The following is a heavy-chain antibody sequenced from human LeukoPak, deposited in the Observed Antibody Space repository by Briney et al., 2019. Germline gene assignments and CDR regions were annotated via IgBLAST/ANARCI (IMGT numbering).Heavy chain of an antibody. CDR3: ARAPRDYCSGGSCPVYYYGMDV. J-gene: IGHJ6*02. Sequence: GASVKVSCKASGYTFTSYAMNWVRQAPGQGLEGMGWINTNTGNPTYAQGFTGRFVFSLDTSVSTAYLQISSLKAEDTAVYYCARAPRDYCSGGSCPVYYYGMDVWGQGTTVTVSS. D-gene: IGHD2-15*01. CDR2: INTNTGNP. V-gene: IGHV7-4-1*02. CDR1: GYTFTSYA.